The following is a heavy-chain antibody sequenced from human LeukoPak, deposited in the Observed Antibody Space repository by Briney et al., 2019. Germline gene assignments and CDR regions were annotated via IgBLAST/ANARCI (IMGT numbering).Heavy chain of an antibody. D-gene: IGHD6-6*01. Sequence: PSETLSLTCTVSGDSISSGDYYWSWIRQPPGTGLEWIGYIYYSGSTYYNLSLKSQVTISVDTSKNQFSLKLSSVTAADTAVYYCARGPFSRSSGGVWYFGLWGRGTLVTVSS. CDR2: IYYSGST. CDR3: ARGPFSRSSGGVWYFGL. V-gene: IGHV4-31*01. J-gene: IGHJ2*01. CDR1: GDSISSGDYY.